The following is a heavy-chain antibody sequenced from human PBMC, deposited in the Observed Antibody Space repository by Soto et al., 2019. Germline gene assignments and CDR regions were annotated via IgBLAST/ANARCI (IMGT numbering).Heavy chain of an antibody. CDR1: GFTFSSYW. Sequence: EVQLVESGGDLVQPGGSLRLSCAASGFTFSSYWMTRVRQAPGRGLEWVANINKRADSMHYADSVQGRFTVSRDNAKKSLYLQMSSLQAEDTAVYFCVRDMCPSDGDLVHDDFDIWGQGTVVTVSS. D-gene: IGHD6-6*01. CDR3: VRDMCPSDGDLVHDDFDI. CDR2: INKRADSM. V-gene: IGHV3-7*01. J-gene: IGHJ3*02.